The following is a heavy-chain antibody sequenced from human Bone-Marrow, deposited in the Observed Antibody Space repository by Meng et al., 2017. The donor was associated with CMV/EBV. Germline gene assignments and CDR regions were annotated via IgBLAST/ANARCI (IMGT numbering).Heavy chain of an antibody. CDR2: ISTYNGNT. Sequence: ASVKVSCKASGYTFTSYGISWVRQAPGQGLQWMGWISTYNGNTNYAQRLQGRVTLTTDTSTSTAYMELRSLRSDDTAVYYCARDRYNWDFDYWGQGTLVTVSS. V-gene: IGHV1-18*01. D-gene: IGHD1-1*01. J-gene: IGHJ4*02. CDR3: ARDRYNWDFDY. CDR1: GYTFTSYG.